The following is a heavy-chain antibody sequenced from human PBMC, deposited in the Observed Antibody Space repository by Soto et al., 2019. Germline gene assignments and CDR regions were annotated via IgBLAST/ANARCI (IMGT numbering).Heavy chain of an antibody. Sequence: QVQLVQSGAEVKKPGSSVKVSCKASGGTFSSYAISWVRQAPGQGLEWMGGIIPIFGTANYAQKFQGRVTITADESTSTAYMERSSLRSEDTAVYYCARVGDTAMVMDYYYGMDVWGQGTTVTVSS. D-gene: IGHD5-18*01. V-gene: IGHV1-69*12. J-gene: IGHJ6*02. CDR2: IIPIFGTA. CDR3: ARVGDTAMVMDYYYGMDV. CDR1: GGTFSSYA.